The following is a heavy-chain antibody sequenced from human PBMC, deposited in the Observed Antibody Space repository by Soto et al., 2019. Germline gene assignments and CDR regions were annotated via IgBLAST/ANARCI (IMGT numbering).Heavy chain of an antibody. CDR2: IWYDGSNK. CDR1: GFTFSSYG. J-gene: IGHJ6*02. V-gene: IGHV3-33*06. CDR3: AKGQHCSTTSCYFYFYGMDV. D-gene: IGHD2-2*01. Sequence: SLRLSCAASGFTFSSYGMHWVRQAPGKGLEWVAVIWYDGSNKYYAGSVKGRLTISRDNSKNTLYLQMNSLRAEDTAVYYCAKGQHCSTTSCYFYFYGMDVWGQGTKVTVSS.